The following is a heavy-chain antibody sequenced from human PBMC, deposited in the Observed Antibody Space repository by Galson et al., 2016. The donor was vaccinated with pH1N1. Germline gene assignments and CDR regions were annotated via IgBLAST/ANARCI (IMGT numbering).Heavy chain of an antibody. D-gene: IGHD2/OR15-2a*01. J-gene: IGHJ3*02. CDR1: GFTFKNYD. CDR2: LSGSGSST. CDR3: AKDYRESTSSARAFDI. V-gene: IGHV3-23*01. Sequence: SLRLSCAASGFTFKNYDMTWVRQAPWKGLEWVSTLSGSGSSTYYGDSVRGRFTISRDNSKNTLYLQMNTLKVDATAVYYCAKDYRESTSSARAFDIWGQGTLVTVSS.